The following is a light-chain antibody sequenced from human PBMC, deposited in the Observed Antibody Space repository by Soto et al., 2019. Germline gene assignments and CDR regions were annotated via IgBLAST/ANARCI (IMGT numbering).Light chain of an antibody. Sequence: QSVLTQPAAVSGSPGQSITISCTGTSDDVGHYNYVSWYQQHPGKAPKLMIYDVSNRPSGISNRFSGSKSGNTASLTISGLQPDDEADYYCSSYSRSSFYVFGTGTKVTVL. CDR2: DVS. V-gene: IGLV2-14*01. J-gene: IGLJ1*01. CDR3: SSYSRSSFYV. CDR1: SDDVGHYNY.